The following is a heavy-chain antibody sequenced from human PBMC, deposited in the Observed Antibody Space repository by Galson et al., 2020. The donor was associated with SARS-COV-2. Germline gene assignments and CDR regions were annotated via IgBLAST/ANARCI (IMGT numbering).Heavy chain of an antibody. CDR2: IYYSGSR. V-gene: IGHV4-59*11. J-gene: IGHJ4*02. CDR1: GGSIGSHY. Sequence: SATLSLTCRVFGGSIGSHYWSWIRQTPGKGLEWIAYIYYSGSRNYNPSLQSRVTISIDTAKNQLSLNLRSVTAADTAIYYCARGAATTAGVFDLWGQGTLVTVSS. D-gene: IGHD6-13*01. CDR3: ARGAATTAGVFDL.